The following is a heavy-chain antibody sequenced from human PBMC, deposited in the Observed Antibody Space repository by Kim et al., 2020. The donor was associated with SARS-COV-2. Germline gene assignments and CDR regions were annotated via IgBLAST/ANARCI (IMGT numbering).Heavy chain of an antibody. J-gene: IGHJ4*02. V-gene: IGHV3-15*01. D-gene: IGHD3-22*01. CDR3: TTGDYDSSGYYYRYVDY. Sequence: VKGRFTISRDDSKNTLYLQMNSLKTEDTAVYYCTTGDYDSSGYYYRYVDYWGQGTLVTVSS.